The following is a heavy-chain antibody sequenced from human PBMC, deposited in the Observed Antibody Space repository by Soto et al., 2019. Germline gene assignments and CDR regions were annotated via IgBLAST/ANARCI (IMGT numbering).Heavy chain of an antibody. CDR1: GYTLTELS. V-gene: IGHV1-24*01. J-gene: IGHJ4*02. D-gene: IGHD3-10*01. CDR2: FDPEDGET. CDR3: ATGYKAPDLGFGELSIDY. Sequence: GASVKVSCKVSGYTLTELSMHWVRQAPGKGLEWMGGFDPEDGETIYAQKFQGRVTMTEDTSTDTAYMELSSLRSEDTAVYYCATGYKAPDLGFGELSIDYWGQGTLVTVSS.